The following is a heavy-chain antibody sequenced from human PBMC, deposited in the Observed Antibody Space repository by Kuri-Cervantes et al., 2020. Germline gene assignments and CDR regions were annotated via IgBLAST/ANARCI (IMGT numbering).Heavy chain of an antibody. CDR1: GYTFTSYG. V-gene: IGHV1-18*01. Sequence: ASVKVSCKASGYTFTSYGISWVRQAPGQGLEWMGWISAYNGNTNYAQKLQGRVTITADESTSTAYVELRSLRSEDTAVYYCARSGPGDGYNYGVSDYWGQGTLVTVSS. D-gene: IGHD5-24*01. CDR3: ARSGPGDGYNYGVSDY. J-gene: IGHJ4*02. CDR2: ISAYNGNT.